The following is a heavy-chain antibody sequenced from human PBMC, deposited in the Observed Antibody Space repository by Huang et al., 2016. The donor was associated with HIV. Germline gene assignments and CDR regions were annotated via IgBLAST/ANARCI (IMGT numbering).Heavy chain of an antibody. D-gene: IGHD1-20*01. CDR3: VKDRARWLLYNFDY. J-gene: IGHJ4*02. CDR1: GFTFSSYG. V-gene: IGHV3-30*18. CDR2: SSYDGNEK. Sequence: QVQLVESGGGVVQPGRSLRLSCAVSGFTFSSYGMHWVRQAPGKGREGVEVSSYDGNEKYYADAVKGRFTISRDNFKSTLYLQMNSLRDEDTSVYYCVKDRARWLLYNFDYWGQGTLVTVSS.